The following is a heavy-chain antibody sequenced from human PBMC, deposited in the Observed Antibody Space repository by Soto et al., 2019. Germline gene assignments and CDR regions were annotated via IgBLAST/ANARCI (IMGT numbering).Heavy chain of an antibody. CDR2: ISGSGSTT. CDR3: AKGFYGGKSNWFES. D-gene: IGHD3-16*01. CDR1: GFRFSSYA. Sequence: EEELLESGGGLVQPGGSLRLSCAASGFRFSSYAMSWVRQAPGKGLEWVSLISGSGSTTYYADSVKGRFTISRDNSKNTLNLKINSLRAEDTAIYYWAKGFYGGKSNWFESWGQGPLVTVSS. J-gene: IGHJ5*01. V-gene: IGHV3-23*01.